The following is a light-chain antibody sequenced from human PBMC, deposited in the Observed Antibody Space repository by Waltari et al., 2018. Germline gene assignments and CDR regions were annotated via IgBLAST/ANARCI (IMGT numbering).Light chain of an antibody. CDR1: QSVSSN. J-gene: IGKJ5*01. V-gene: IGKV3-15*01. CDR3: QQYNRWPPIT. CDR2: DAS. Sequence: VVLTQSPATLSVSPGESAIISCRASQSVSSNLAWYQQKPGQAARLLIYDASTRAYSIPARFRGSGSATEFTLTINSLQSEDSATYYCQQYNRWPPITFGQGTRLDIK.